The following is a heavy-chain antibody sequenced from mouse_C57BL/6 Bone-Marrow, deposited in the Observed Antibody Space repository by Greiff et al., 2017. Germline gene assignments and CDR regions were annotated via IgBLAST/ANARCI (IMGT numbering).Heavy chain of an antibody. V-gene: IGHV1-55*01. J-gene: IGHJ1*03. CDR1: GYTFTSYW. Sequence: QVQLQQPGAELVKPGASVKMSCKASGYTFTSYWITWVKQRPGQGLEWIGDIYPGSGSTNYNEKFKSKATLTVDTSSSTAYMQLSSLTSEDSAVYYCAREDYYGSSYWYCDVWGTGTTVTVSS. CDR3: AREDYYGSSYWYCDV. D-gene: IGHD1-1*01. CDR2: IYPGSGST.